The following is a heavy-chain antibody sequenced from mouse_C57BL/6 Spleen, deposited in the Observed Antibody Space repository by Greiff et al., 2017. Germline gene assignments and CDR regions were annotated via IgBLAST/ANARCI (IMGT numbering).Heavy chain of an antibody. J-gene: IGHJ1*03. CDR1: GFTFSSYA. CDR3: ARASPLYFDV. CDR2: ISDGGSYT. V-gene: IGHV5-4*03. Sequence: EVMLVESGGGLVKPGGSLKLSCAASGFTFSSYAMSWVRQTPEKRLEWVATISDGGSYTYYPDNVKGRFTISRDNAKNNLYLQMSHLKSEDTAMYYCARASPLYFDVWGTGTTVTVSS.